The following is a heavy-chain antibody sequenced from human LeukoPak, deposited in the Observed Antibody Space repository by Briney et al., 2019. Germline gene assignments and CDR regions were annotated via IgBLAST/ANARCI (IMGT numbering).Heavy chain of an antibody. D-gene: IGHD3-10*01. V-gene: IGHV1-69*13. CDR3: AREGDYYFDY. CDR1: GGTFSSYA. Sequence: GASVKVSCKASGGTFSSYAIRWVRQAPGQGLEWMGGIIPIFGTANYAQKFQGRVTITADESTSTAYMELSSLRSEDTAVYYCAREGDYYFDYWGQGTLVTVSS. CDR2: IIPIFGTA. J-gene: IGHJ4*02.